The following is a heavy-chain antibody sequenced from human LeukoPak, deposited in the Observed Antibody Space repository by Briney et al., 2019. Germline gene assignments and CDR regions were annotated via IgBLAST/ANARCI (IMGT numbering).Heavy chain of an antibody. Sequence: ASVKVSCKASGYTFTGYYMHWVRQAPGQGLEWMGWINPNSGGTNYAQKFQGRVTMTRDTSISTAYMELSRLRSDDTAVYCCARDLYYYDSSGYFLYWGQGTLVTVSS. D-gene: IGHD3-22*01. CDR2: INPNSGGT. CDR1: GYTFTGYY. CDR3: ARDLYYYDSSGYFLY. V-gene: IGHV1-2*02. J-gene: IGHJ4*02.